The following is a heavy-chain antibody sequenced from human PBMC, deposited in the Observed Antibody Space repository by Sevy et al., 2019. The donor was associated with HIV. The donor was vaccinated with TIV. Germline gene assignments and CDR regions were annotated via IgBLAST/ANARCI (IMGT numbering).Heavy chain of an antibody. CDR3: ARDSIAVAGGTN. J-gene: IGHJ4*02. D-gene: IGHD6-19*01. Sequence: SETLSLTCTVSGGSISSGGYYWSWIRQHPGKGLEWIGYIYYSGSTHYNPSLKSRVTISVDTSKNQFSLKLSSVTAADTAVYYCARDSIAVAGGTNWGQGTLVTVSS. CDR2: IYYSGST. CDR1: GGSISSGGYY. V-gene: IGHV4-31*03.